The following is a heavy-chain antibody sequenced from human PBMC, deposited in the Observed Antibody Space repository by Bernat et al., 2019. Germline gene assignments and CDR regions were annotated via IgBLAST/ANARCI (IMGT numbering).Heavy chain of an antibody. V-gene: IGHV3-23*01. CDR1: GFTFSSYA. J-gene: IGHJ3*02. Sequence: EVQLLESGGGLVQPGGSLRLSCAASGFTFSSYAMSWVRQALGTGLEWVSAISGSAGSTYYADSVKGRFTISRDNSKNTLYLQMNSLRAEETAVYYCAKRGSMADSSGYYYFSGACDIWGQGTMVTVSS. CDR2: ISGSAGST. D-gene: IGHD3-22*01. CDR3: AKRGSMADSSGYYYFSGACDI.